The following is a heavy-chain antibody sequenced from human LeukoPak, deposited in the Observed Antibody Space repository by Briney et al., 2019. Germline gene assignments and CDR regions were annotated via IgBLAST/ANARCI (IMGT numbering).Heavy chain of an antibody. V-gene: IGHV4-59*01. CDR1: GCSISSYY. CDR3: ARLYSGYGAYYYYYGMDV. CDR2: IYYSGST. J-gene: IGHJ6*04. D-gene: IGHD5-12*01. Sequence: SETLSLTCTVSGCSISSYYWSWLRQPPGKGLEWIGYIYYSGSTNYNPSLKSRVTISVDTSKNQFSLKLSSVTAADTAVYYCARLYSGYGAYYYYYGMDVWGKGTTVTVSS.